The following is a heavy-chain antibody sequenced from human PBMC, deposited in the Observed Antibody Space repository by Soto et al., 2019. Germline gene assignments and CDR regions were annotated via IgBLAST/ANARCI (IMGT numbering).Heavy chain of an antibody. V-gene: IGHV3-64*01. J-gene: IGHJ5*02. CDR2: ISSNGGST. Sequence: GRSLRLSCAASGFTFSSYAMHWVRQAPGKGLEYVSAISSNGGSTYYANSVKGRFTISRDNSKNTLYLQMGSLRAEDMAVYYCARGDRRKYYDILTGYSYFDPWGQGTLVTVSS. CDR3: ARGDRRKYYDILTGYSYFDP. D-gene: IGHD3-9*01. CDR1: GFTFSSYA.